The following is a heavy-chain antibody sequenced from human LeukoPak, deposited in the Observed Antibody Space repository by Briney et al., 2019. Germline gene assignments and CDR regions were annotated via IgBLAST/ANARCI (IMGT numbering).Heavy chain of an antibody. J-gene: IGHJ4*02. CDR2: INHSGST. Sequence: SETLSLTCAVYGGSFSGYYWSWIRQPPGKELEWIGEINHSGSTNYNPSLKSRVTISVDTSKNQFSLKLSSVTAADTAVYYCARGPDYYDSSGLEFDYWGQGTLVTVSS. CDR1: GGSFSGYY. V-gene: IGHV4-34*01. CDR3: ARGPDYYDSSGLEFDY. D-gene: IGHD3-22*01.